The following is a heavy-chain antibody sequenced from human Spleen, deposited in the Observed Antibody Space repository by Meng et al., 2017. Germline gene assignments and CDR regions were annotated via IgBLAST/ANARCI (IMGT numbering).Heavy chain of an antibody. V-gene: IGHV4-34*01. CDR3: ARGPTTMAHDFDY. Sequence: QVQLQQWGAGLLKPSETLLLTCVVSGGSFSDYYWSCIRQPPGKGLEWIGEINHSGSTNYNPSLESRATISVDTSQNNLSLKLSSVTAADSAVYYCARGPTTMAHDFDYWGQGTLVTVSS. CDR1: GGSFSDYY. J-gene: IGHJ4*02. D-gene: IGHD4-11*01. CDR2: INHSGST.